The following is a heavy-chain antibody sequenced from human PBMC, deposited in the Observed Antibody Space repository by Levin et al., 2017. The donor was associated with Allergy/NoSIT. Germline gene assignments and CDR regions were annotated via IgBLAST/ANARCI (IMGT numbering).Heavy chain of an antibody. CDR2: ISGSGGST. CDR1: GFTFSSYA. J-gene: IGHJ4*02. V-gene: IGHV3-23*01. D-gene: IGHD3-22*01. CDR3: AKISYYDSSGYRTREY. Sequence: GGSLRLSCAASGFTFSSYAMSWVRQAPGKGLEWVSAISGSGGSTYYADSVKGRFTISRDNSKNTLYLQMNSLRAEDTAVYYCAKISYYDSSGYRTREYWGQGTLVTVSS.